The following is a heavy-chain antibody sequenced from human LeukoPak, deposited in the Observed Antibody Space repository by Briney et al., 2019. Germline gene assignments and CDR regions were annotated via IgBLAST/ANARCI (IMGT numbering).Heavy chain of an antibody. CDR1: GFTVSSNY. D-gene: IGHD4-17*01. J-gene: IGHJ6*02. CDR2: IYSCGST. Sequence: GGSLRLSCAASGFTVSSNYMSWVRQAPAKGLEWVSVIYSCGSTYYADSVKGRFTISRDNSKNTLYLQMNSLRAEDTAVYYCASFGDGDSTTNNYYYYYGMDVWGQGTTVTVSS. V-gene: IGHV3-66*01. CDR3: ASFGDGDSTTNNYYYYYGMDV.